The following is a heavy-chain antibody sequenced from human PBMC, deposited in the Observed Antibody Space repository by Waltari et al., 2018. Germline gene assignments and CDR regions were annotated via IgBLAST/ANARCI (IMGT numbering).Heavy chain of an antibody. J-gene: IGHJ4*02. CDR3: AREYGDYDY. V-gene: IGHV4-38-2*02. D-gene: IGHD4-17*01. CDR1: GYSISSGYS. CDR2: IYHSGIT. Sequence: QVQLQESGPGLVKPSETLSLTCAVSGYSISSGYSWGWIRQPPGKGLEWIGSIYHSGITYYNPSLKSRVTMSVDTSKNQFSLKVSSVTAADTAVYYCAREYGDYDYWGQGTLVTVSS.